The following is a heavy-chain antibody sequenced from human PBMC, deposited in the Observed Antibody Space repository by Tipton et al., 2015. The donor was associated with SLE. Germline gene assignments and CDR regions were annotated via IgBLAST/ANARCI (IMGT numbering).Heavy chain of an antibody. CDR2: IYYSGST. CDR1: GGSISSYY. V-gene: IGHV4-59*08. CDR3: ARGAGVGATRAFDI. J-gene: IGHJ3*02. D-gene: IGHD1-26*01. Sequence: TLSLTCTVSGGSISSYYWSWIRQPPGKGLEWIGYIYYSGSTYYNPSLKSRVTISVDTSKNQFSLKLSSVTAADTAVYYCARGAGVGATRAFDIWGQGTMVTVSS.